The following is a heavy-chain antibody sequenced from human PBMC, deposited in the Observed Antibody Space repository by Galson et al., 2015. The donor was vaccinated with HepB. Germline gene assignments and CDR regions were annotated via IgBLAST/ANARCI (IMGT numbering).Heavy chain of an antibody. Sequence: QSGAEVKKPGASVKVSCKASGYTFTSYDIAWVRQAPGQGLEWMGWISPYNGNTNYAQKVQDRVTITTDTYTTTAYMELRSLTPDDTAVYYCTRDSAFDFWGQGTMVTASS. CDR3: TRDSAFDF. V-gene: IGHV1-18*01. J-gene: IGHJ3*01. CDR2: ISPYNGNT. CDR1: GYTFTSYD.